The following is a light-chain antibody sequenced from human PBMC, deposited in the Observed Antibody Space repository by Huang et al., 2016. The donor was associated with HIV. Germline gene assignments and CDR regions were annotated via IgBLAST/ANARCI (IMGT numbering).Light chain of an antibody. CDR1: QSVTIW. CDR2: KAS. V-gene: IGKV1-5*03. Sequence: DIQMTQSPSTLSAAVGDRVTITCRASQSVTIWLAWFQQKPGKAPKLLIYKASTLESGVPSRFGGSGSGTEFTLTIDSLQPDDVATYYCQQYSRSATFGQGTKLEIK. J-gene: IGKJ2*01. CDR3: QQYSRSAT.